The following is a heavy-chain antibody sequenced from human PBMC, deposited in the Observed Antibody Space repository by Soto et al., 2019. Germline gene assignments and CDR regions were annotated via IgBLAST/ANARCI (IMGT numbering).Heavy chain of an antibody. Sequence: SETLSLTCTVSGGSISSGGYYWSWIRQHPGKGLEWIGYIYYSGSTYYNPSLKSRVTISVDTSKNQFSLKLSSVTAADTAVYYCASGVSSLLWFGELSAFDYWGQGNLVTVS. D-gene: IGHD3-10*01. J-gene: IGHJ4*02. V-gene: IGHV4-31*03. CDR2: IYYSGST. CDR1: GGSISSGGYY. CDR3: ASGVSSLLWFGELSAFDY.